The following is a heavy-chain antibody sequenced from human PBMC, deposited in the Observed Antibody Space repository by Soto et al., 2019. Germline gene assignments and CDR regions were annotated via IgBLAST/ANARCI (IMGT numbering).Heavy chain of an antibody. Sequence: SWGSLRLSCAASGFAFSNYAMHWVRQAPGKGLEWMACISCDGTNEYYADSVKGRLTISRHISKNTLYLQMDRLTTEDTAVYYCGRAAGPPLNSNGCYFGSWGKGTLV. V-gene: IGHV3-30-3*01. CDR2: ISCDGTNE. J-gene: IGHJ4*02. CDR1: GFAFSNYA. CDR3: GRAAGPPLNSNGCYFGS. D-gene: IGHD6-19*01.